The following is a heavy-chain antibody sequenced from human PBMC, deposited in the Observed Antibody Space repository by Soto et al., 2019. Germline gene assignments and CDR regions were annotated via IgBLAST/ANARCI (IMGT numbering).Heavy chain of an antibody. V-gene: IGHV3-21*01. J-gene: IGHJ4*01. CDR1: GFTFSSYS. D-gene: IGHD1-1*01. Sequence: GGSLRLSCAASGFTFSSYSMNWVRQAPGKGLEWVSSISSSSSYIYYADSVKGRFTISRDNAKNSLYLQMNSLRAEDTAVYYCTRYQGSGWEMNDDGDYWGQGTLVTVSS. CDR3: TRYQGSGWEMNDDGDY. CDR2: ISSSSSYI.